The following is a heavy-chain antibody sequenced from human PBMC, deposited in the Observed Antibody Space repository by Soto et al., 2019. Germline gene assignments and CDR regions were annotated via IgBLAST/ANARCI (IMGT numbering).Heavy chain of an antibody. D-gene: IGHD6-13*01. V-gene: IGHV1-18*04. CDR3: ARAASPIAAADDDAFDI. J-gene: IGHJ3*02. Sequence: QVQLVQSGAEVEKPGASVKVSCKASGYTFTSYGISWVRQAPGQGLEGMGWISAYNGNTNYAQKLQGRVTMTTDTSPSKAYMELRSLRSDDTAVYYCARAASPIAAADDDAFDIWGQGTMVTVSS. CDR2: ISAYNGNT. CDR1: GYTFTSYG.